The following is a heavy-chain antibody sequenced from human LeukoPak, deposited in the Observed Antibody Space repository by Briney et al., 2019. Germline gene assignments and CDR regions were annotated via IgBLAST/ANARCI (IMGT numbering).Heavy chain of an antibody. D-gene: IGHD6-6*01. CDR3: ARGGYSSSSGYYFDY. V-gene: IGHV1-18*01. Sequence: ASVKVSCKASDYTFSNFGISWVRQAPGQGLEWMGWIYAYSANTDYAQRLQGRATMTIDTSTSTAYMELRSLGSDDTAVYYCARGGYSSSSGYYFDYWGQGTLVTVSS. J-gene: IGHJ4*02. CDR2: IYAYSANT. CDR1: DYTFSNFG.